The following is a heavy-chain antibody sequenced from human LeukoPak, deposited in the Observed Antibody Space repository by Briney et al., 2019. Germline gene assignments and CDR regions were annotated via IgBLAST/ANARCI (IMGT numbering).Heavy chain of an antibody. CDR3: ARVGGSYYFDFDN. CDR2: ISRGGSTT. CDR1: GFTFSDFY. D-gene: IGHD3-16*01. J-gene: IGHJ4*02. V-gene: IGHV3-11*01. Sequence: GGSLRLSCEAFGFTFSDFYMSWIRQAPGKGLEWVSHISRGGSTTSYAGSVKGRFTISRDNAKNSLYLQMNSLRADDTAVYYCARVGGSYYFDFDNWGQGTLVTVSS.